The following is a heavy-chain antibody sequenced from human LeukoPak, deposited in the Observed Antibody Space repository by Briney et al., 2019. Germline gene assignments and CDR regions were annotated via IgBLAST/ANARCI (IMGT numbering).Heavy chain of an antibody. J-gene: IGHJ3*02. D-gene: IGHD1-7*01. V-gene: IGHV4-38-2*02. CDR1: GYSIGSGYY. CDR2: IYHSGRT. Sequence: PSETLSLTCTVSGYSIGSGYYWGWIRQPPGKGLEWIGSIYHSGRTFYNPSLKSRVTISVDTSKNQFSLKLSSVTAADTAVYYCARDPTNWNYLRGAFDIWGQGTMVTVSS. CDR3: ARDPTNWNYLRGAFDI.